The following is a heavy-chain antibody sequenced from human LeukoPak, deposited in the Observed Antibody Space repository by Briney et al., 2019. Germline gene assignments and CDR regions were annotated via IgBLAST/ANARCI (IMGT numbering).Heavy chain of an antibody. CDR3: VQDSYLLVRALHTFDG. Sequence: PGGSLRLSCAACGFTFGSYAMNWVRQAPGKGLEWVSGISGDGASTHYAESVKGQFTISRDNSQNTLFLQMYSLRVEDTAIYYCVQDSYLLVRALHTFDGGGQGTMVTVSS. V-gene: IGHV3-23*01. J-gene: IGHJ3*01. CDR1: GFTFGSYA. D-gene: IGHD3-3*01. CDR2: ISGDGAST.